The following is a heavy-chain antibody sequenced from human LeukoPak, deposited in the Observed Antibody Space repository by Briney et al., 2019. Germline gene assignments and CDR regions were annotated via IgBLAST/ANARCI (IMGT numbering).Heavy chain of an antibody. CDR2: INTNTGNP. Sequence: ASVKVSCKASGYSFTNCAMNWVRQAPGQGLEWMGWINTNTGNPTYAQGFIGRFVFSLDTSVSTAYLQISSLKAEDTAVYYCARDPSGSYINWFDSWGQGTLVTVSS. V-gene: IGHV7-4-1*02. CDR1: GYSFTNCA. CDR3: ARDPSGSYINWFDS. D-gene: IGHD1-26*01. J-gene: IGHJ5*01.